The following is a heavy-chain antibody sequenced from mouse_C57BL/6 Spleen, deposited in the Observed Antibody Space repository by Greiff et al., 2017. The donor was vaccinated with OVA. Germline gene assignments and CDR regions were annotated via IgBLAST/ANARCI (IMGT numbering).Heavy chain of an antibody. D-gene: IGHD1-1*01. CDR1: GYTFTSYW. V-gene: IGHV1-64*01. Sequence: VQLQQPGAELVKPGASVKLSCKASGYTFTSYWMHWVKQRPGQGLEWIGMIHPNSGSTNYNEKFKSKATLTVDKSSSTAYMQLSSLTSEDSAVYYCAREGVLRSHWYVDVWGTGTTVTVSS. J-gene: IGHJ1*03. CDR2: IHPNSGST. CDR3: AREGVLRSHWYVDV.